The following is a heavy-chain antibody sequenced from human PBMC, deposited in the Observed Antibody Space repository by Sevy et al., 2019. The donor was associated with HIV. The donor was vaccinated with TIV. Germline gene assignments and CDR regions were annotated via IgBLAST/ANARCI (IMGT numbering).Heavy chain of an antibody. J-gene: IGHJ6*03. Sequence: GGYLRLSCAASGFTFSSYGMHWVRQAPGKGLEWVAVIWYDGSNKYYADSVKGRFTISRDNSKNTLYLQMNSLRAEDTAVYYCARGGSDSYYYYYYMDVWGKGTTVTVSS. CDR1: GFTFSSYG. V-gene: IGHV3-33*01. CDR3: ARGGSDSYYYYYYMDV. CDR2: IWYDGSNK. D-gene: IGHD5-18*01.